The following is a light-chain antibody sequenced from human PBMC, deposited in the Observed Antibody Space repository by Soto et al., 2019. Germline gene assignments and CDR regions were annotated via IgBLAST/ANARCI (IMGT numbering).Light chain of an antibody. J-gene: IGKJ1*01. CDR2: AAS. CDR3: QQTYSTPRM. V-gene: IGKV1-39*01. Sequence: DLQMTQSPSSLSASVGDRVTITCRASQSISIYLNWYQQKPGKAPKLLIYAASSLQSGVPSRFSGSGSGTDFTLTISSLQPEDFATYYCQQTYSTPRMFGQGTKVEIK. CDR1: QSISIY.